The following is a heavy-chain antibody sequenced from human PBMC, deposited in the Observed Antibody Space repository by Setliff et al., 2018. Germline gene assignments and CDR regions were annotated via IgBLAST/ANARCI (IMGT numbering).Heavy chain of an antibody. CDR2: ISYDGSNK. D-gene: IGHD1-26*01. CDR1: GFTFSSYA. CDR3: ARDRSGSYDY. J-gene: IGHJ4*02. V-gene: IGHV3-30-3*01. Sequence: LRLSCAASGFTFSSYAMHWVRQAPGKGLEWVAVISYDGSNKYYADSVKGRFTISRDNSKNTLYLQMNSLRAEDTAVYYCARDRSGSYDYWGQGTLVTVSS.